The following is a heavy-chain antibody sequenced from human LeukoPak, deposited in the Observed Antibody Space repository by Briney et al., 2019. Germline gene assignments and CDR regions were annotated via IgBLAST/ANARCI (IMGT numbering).Heavy chain of an antibody. Sequence: SETLSLTCTVPGGSISSYYWSWIRQPAGKGLEWIGRIYTSGSTNYNPSLKSRVTMPVDTSKNQFSLKLSSVTAADTAVYYCARGGSSAAGHYYYYGMDVWGQGTTVTVSS. D-gene: IGHD6-13*01. CDR3: ARGGSSAAGHYYYYGMDV. J-gene: IGHJ6*02. CDR1: GGSISSYY. CDR2: IYTSGST. V-gene: IGHV4-4*07.